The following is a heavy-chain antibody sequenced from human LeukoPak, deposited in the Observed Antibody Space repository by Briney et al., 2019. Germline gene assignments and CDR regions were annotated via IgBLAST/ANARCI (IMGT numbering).Heavy chain of an antibody. V-gene: IGHV4-59*08. CDR3: ARLGSSWRLDY. CDR1: GGSISSYY. Sequence: SETLSLTCTVSGGSISSYYWSWIRQPPGKGLEWIGYIYYSGSTSYNPSLKSRVTISVDTSKNQFSLKLSSVTAADTAVYYCARLGSSWRLDYWGQGTLVTVSS. D-gene: IGHD6-13*01. J-gene: IGHJ4*02. CDR2: IYYSGST.